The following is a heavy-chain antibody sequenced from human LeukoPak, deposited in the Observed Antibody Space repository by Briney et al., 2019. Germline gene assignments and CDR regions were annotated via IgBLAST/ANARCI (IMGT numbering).Heavy chain of an antibody. J-gene: IGHJ5*02. CDR3: ARQGGSPPRVNWFDP. D-gene: IGHD1-26*01. CDR1: GYSFTSYW. V-gene: IGHV5-51*01. CDR2: IYPGDSDT. Sequence: GESLKISCKGSGYSFTSYWIGWVRQMPGKGLEWMGTIYPGDSDTRYSPSFQGQVTISADKSISTAYLQWSSLKASDTAMYYCARQGGSPPRVNWFDPWGQGTLVTVSS.